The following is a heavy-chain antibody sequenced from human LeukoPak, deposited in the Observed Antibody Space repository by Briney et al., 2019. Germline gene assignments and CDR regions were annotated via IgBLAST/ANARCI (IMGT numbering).Heavy chain of an antibody. CDR1: GFTFDDFG. V-gene: IGHV3-20*04. J-gene: IGHJ3*02. CDR2: INWSGGNT. D-gene: IGHD3-22*01. Sequence: GGSLRLSCAASGFTFDDFGLSWVRQAPGRGLEWASGINWSGGNTGYADAVKGRFTISRDNAKSSLYLQMNSQRAEDTAFYFCTKDRSGYYDGAFDIWGRGTMVTVSS. CDR3: TKDRSGYYDGAFDI.